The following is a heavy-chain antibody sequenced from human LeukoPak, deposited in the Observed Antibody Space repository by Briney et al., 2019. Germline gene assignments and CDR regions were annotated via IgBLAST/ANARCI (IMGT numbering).Heavy chain of an antibody. D-gene: IGHD3-3*01. CDR3: ARRQGFYDFWSY. V-gene: IGHV1-8*03. J-gene: IGHJ4*02. CDR2: MNPNSGNT. CDR1: GYTFTSYD. Sequence: ASVKVSCKASGYTFTSYDINWVRQATGQGLEWMGWMNPNSGNTGYAQKFQGGVTITRNTSISTAYMELSSLRSEDTAVYYCARRQGFYDFWSYWGQGTLVTVSS.